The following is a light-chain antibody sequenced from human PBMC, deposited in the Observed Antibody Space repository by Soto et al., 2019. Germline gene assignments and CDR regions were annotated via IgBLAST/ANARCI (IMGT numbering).Light chain of an antibody. Sequence: DIQLTQFPSFLSASVGDRVTITCRASQGINIFLAWFQQKQGKAPNXLISAASTLQSGVPSRFSGSGYETAGTITITSLQTEDAETYYGQQRNRYPRTFGQGTKVDIK. CDR3: QQRNRYPRT. J-gene: IGKJ2*01. V-gene: IGKV1-9*01. CDR1: QGINIF. CDR2: AAS.